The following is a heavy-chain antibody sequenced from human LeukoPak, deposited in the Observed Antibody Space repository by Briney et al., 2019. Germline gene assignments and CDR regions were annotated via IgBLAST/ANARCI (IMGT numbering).Heavy chain of an antibody. J-gene: IGHJ4*02. Sequence: GGSLRLSCAASGFTFSSYTMNWVRQAPGKGLEWVSSISSSSNYIFYVDSVKGRFTISRDNAKNSVYLQMSSLRAEDTAVYYCARGLPHYDSSGYYQGYWGQGTLVTVSS. CDR3: ARGLPHYDSSGYYQGY. CDR2: ISSSSNYI. V-gene: IGHV3-21*01. D-gene: IGHD3-22*01. CDR1: GFTFSSYT.